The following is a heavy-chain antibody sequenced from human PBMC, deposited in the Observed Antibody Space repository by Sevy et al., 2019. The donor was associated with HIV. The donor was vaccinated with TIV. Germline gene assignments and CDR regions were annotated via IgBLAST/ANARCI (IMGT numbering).Heavy chain of an antibody. CDR2: ISSSGSTI. CDR3: ARDAAGPIAAAGTAYGMDV. Sequence: GGSLRRSCAASGFTFSDYYMSWIRQAPGKGLEWVSYISSSGSTIYYADSVKGRFTISRDNAKNSLYLKMNSLRAEDTAVYYCARDAAGPIAAAGTAYGMDVWGHGTTVTV. J-gene: IGHJ6*02. V-gene: IGHV3-11*01. CDR1: GFTFSDYY. D-gene: IGHD6-13*01.